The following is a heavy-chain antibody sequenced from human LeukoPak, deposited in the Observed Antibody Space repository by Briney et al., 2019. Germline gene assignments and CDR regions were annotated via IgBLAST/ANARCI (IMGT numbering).Heavy chain of an antibody. CDR2: INHSGST. J-gene: IGHJ4*02. D-gene: IGHD4-17*01. CDR3: ARGPYGDGTYCFDY. CDR1: GGSFSGYY. V-gene: IGHV4-34*01. Sequence: SETLSLTCAVYGGSFSGYYWSWIRQPPGKGLEWIGEINHSGSTNYNPSLKSRVTISVDTSKNQFSLKLSSVTAADTAVYYCARGPYGDGTYCFDYWGQGTLVTVSS.